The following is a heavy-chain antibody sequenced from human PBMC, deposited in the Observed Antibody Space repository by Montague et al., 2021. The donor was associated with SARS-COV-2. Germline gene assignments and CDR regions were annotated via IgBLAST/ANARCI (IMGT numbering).Heavy chain of an antibody. D-gene: IGHD3-9*01. CDR1: GGSISSGGYS. CDR3: ARESLHLTGYYNDYFDY. V-gene: IGHV4-61*08. Sequence: SETLSLTCAVSGGSISSGGYSWNWIRQPPGKGLEWIGYIYNSGSTNYNPSLKSRVTISVDTSKNQFSLKLSSVTAADTAVYYCARESLHLTGYYNDYFDYWGQGTLVTVSS. J-gene: IGHJ4*02. CDR2: IYNSGST.